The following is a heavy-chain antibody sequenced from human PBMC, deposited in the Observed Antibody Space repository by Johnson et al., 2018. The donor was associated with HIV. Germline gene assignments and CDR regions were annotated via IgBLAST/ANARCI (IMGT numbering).Heavy chain of an antibody. V-gene: IGHV3-11*04. CDR1: GFTFSDYY. Sequence: QVQLVESGGGLVKPGGSLRLSCAASGFTFSDYYMSWIRQAPGKGLEWLSYISSSGSTIYYVESVKGRFTISIDNSKNTLYLQMNSLRAEDTAVYYCASRSYGYVRHAFDIWGQGTMVTVSS. CDR2: ISSSGSTI. D-gene: IGHD5-18*01. J-gene: IGHJ3*02. CDR3: ASRSYGYVRHAFDI.